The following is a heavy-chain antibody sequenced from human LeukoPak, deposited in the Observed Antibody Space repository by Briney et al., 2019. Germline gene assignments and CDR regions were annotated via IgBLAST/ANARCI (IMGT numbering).Heavy chain of an antibody. J-gene: IGHJ5*02. D-gene: IGHD6-19*01. CDR1: GGSISSGGYY. CDR2: IYYSGST. Sequence: PSETLSLTCTVSGGSISSGGYYWSWIRQHPGKGLEWIGYIYYSGSTYYNPSLKSRVTISVDTSKNQFSLKLSSVTAADTAVCYCARESGWFRLKRHNWFDPWGQGTLVTVSS. CDR3: ARESGWFRLKRHNWFDP. V-gene: IGHV4-31*03.